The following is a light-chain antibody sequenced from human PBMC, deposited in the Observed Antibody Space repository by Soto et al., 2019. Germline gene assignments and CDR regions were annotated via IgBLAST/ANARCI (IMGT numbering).Light chain of an antibody. CDR1: QGVGNKY. Sequence: QSPGTLSLSPGERATLSCRASQGVGNKYLAWYQQRPGQAPSLLIYAASSRATGVPDRFSGSGSGTDFTLTISRLEPEDFAVYYCQQYTNAHGITFGQGTRLEIK. V-gene: IGKV3-20*01. J-gene: IGKJ5*01. CDR2: AAS. CDR3: QQYTNAHGIT.